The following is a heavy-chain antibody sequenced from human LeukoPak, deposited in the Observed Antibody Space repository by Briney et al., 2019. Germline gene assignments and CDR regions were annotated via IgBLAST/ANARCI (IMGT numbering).Heavy chain of an antibody. V-gene: IGHV1-2*02. CDR1: GYTFTGYY. Sequence: ASVKVSCQASGYTFTGYYMHWVRQAPGQGREWRGWNNPRRSRTNYAQKCQGRVPMTRDTSIRTAYMELGRLRSDHPGVYYWAGGAPTAFDYWGEGTLVTVSS. CDR3: AGGAPTAFDY. CDR2: NNPRRSRT. J-gene: IGHJ4*02. D-gene: IGHD1-26*01.